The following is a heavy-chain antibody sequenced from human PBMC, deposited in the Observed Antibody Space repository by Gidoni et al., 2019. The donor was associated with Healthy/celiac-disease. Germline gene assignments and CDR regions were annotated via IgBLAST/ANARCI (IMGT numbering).Heavy chain of an antibody. CDR1: GGSISSYY. D-gene: IGHD1-26*01. V-gene: IGHV4-59*08. Sequence: QVQLQESGPGLVKPSETLSLTCTVSGGSISSYYWSWIRQPPGKGLEWIGYIYYSGSTNYNPSLKSRVTISVDTSKNQFSLKLSSVTAADTAVYYCARLEEGASIYHWYFDLWGRGTLVTVSS. CDR3: ARLEEGASIYHWYFDL. J-gene: IGHJ2*01. CDR2: IYYSGST.